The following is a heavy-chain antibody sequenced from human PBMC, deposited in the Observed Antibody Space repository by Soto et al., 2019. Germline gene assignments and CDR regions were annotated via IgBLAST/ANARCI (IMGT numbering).Heavy chain of an antibody. V-gene: IGHV3-23*05. J-gene: IGHJ4*02. CDR1: GFTFSSSA. Sequence: EVQLLESGGGMVQPGGSLRLSCAASGFTFSSSAMSWLREAPGKGLEWVSGIDSSGERAQYADSVKGRFTISRDNSRNTLDLQMNSLRVDDTAVYFCAKNCWSGLPLGGYWGQGALVTVSS. D-gene: IGHD3-3*01. CDR3: AKNCWSGLPLGGY. CDR2: IDSSGERA.